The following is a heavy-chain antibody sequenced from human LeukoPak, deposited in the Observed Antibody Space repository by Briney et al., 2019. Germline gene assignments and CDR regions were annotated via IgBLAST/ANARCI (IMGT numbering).Heavy chain of an antibody. Sequence: SETLSLTCAVYGGSFSGYYWSWIRQPPGKGLEWIGEINHSGSTNYNPSLKSRVTISVDTSKNQFSLKLSSVTAADTAVYYCARSLYYYDSSGYFYWGQGALVTVSS. V-gene: IGHV4-34*01. CDR3: ARSLYYYDSSGYFY. J-gene: IGHJ4*02. CDR2: INHSGST. D-gene: IGHD3-22*01. CDR1: GGSFSGYY.